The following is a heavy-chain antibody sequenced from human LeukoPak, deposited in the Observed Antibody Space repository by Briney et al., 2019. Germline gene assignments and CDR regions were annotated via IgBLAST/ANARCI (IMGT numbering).Heavy chain of an antibody. CDR1: GGSISSSSYY. D-gene: IGHD6-13*01. CDR2: IYYSGST. Sequence: SETLSLTCTVSGGSISSSSYYWGWIRQPPGKGLEWIGSIYYSGSTYYNPSLKSRVTISVDTSKNQFSLKLSSVTAADTAVYYGARVVAAAGLTYFFDYWGQGTLVTVSS. CDR3: ARVVAAAGLTYFFDY. V-gene: IGHV4-39*07. J-gene: IGHJ4*02.